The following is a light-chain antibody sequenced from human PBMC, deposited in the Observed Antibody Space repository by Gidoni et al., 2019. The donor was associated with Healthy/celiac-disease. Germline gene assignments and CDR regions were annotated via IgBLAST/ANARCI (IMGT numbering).Light chain of an antibody. CDR1: QSVSSN. V-gene: IGKV3-15*01. Sequence: EVVMTQSPATLSVSPGERATLSCRASQSVSSNLALYQQKPGQAPRLLIYGASTRATGIPARFSGSGSGTEFTLTISSLQSEDFAVDYCQQYNNWPPLTFGGGTKVEIK. J-gene: IGKJ4*01. CDR2: GAS. CDR3: QQYNNWPPLT.